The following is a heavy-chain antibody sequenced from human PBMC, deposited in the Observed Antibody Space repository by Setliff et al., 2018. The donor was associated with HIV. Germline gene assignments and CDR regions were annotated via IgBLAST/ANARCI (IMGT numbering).Heavy chain of an antibody. CDR3: AKGSGYYSTDAFDI. Sequence: HPGGSLRLSCAASGFTFSSHWMHWVRQAPGKGLVWVSRINGDGSSTTYADSVKGRFTISRDNAKNTLYLQMNSLRAEDTAVYYCAKGSGYYSTDAFDIWGQGTMVTVSS. V-gene: IGHV3-74*01. CDR1: GFTFSSHW. D-gene: IGHD3-22*01. CDR2: INGDGSST. J-gene: IGHJ3*02.